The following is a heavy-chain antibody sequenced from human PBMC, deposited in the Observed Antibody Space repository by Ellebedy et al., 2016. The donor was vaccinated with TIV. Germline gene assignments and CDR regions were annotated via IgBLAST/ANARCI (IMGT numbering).Heavy chain of an antibody. Sequence: GESLKISCATSGFTFSSYSMHWVRQAPGRGLEWVSFISSSGTYVTYADSVKGRFTISRDNAKNSLFLQMNGLRAEDTAVYYCARADYGDYTFDYWGQGTLVTVSS. CDR3: ARADYGDYTFDY. D-gene: IGHD4-17*01. V-gene: IGHV3-21*01. CDR2: ISSSGTYV. CDR1: GFTFSSYS. J-gene: IGHJ4*02.